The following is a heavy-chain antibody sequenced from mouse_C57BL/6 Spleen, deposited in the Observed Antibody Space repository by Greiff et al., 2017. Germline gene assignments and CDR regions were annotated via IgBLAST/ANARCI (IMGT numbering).Heavy chain of an antibody. V-gene: IGHV5-4*01. J-gene: IGHJ4*01. D-gene: IGHD2-1*01. CDR3: ARGGGNYPDYYAMDY. CDR1: GFTFSSYA. Sequence: EVQLVESGGGLVKPGGSLKLSCAASGFTFSSYAMSWVRQTPEKRLEWVATISDGGSYTYYPDNVKGRFTISRDNAKNNLYLQMSHLKSEDTAMYYCARGGGNYPDYYAMDYWGQGTSVTVSS. CDR2: ISDGGSYT.